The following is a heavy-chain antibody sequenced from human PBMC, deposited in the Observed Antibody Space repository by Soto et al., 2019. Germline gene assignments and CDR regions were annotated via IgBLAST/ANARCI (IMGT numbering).Heavy chain of an antibody. J-gene: IGHJ4*02. D-gene: IGHD1-26*01. CDR1: GYSFASYW. Sequence: GESLKISCKGSGYSFASYWIGWVRQMPGKGLEWMGIIYPGDSDTRYSPSFQGQVTISADKSISTAYLQWSSLKASDTAMYYCARHGRPGSAGATKESRYYFGYWGQGNLVTVSS. CDR3: ARHGRPGSAGATKESRYYFGY. CDR2: IYPGDSDT. V-gene: IGHV5-51*01.